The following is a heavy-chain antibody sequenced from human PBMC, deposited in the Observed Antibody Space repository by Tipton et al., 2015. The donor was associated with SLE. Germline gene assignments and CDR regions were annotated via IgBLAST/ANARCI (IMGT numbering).Heavy chain of an antibody. J-gene: IGHJ4*02. CDR2: INHSGST. V-gene: IGHV4-34*01. CDR3: ARGREAVAVTGDFDY. Sequence: TLSLTCAVYGGSFSGYYWSWIRQPPGKGLEWIGEINHSGSTNYNPSLKSRVTISVDTSKNQFSLKLSSVTAADTAVYYCARGREAVAVTGDFDYWGQVTLVTVSS. D-gene: IGHD6-19*01. CDR1: GGSFSGYY.